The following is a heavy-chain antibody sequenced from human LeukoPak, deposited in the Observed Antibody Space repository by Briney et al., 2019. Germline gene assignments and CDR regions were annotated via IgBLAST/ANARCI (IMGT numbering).Heavy chain of an antibody. J-gene: IGHJ4*02. D-gene: IGHD6-6*01. CDR1: GYTFTSYG. CDR3: ARSRGSSSSHFDY. Sequence: GASVKVSCKASGYTFTSYGISWVRQAPGQGLEWMGWINPNSGGTNYAQKFQGRVTMTRDTSISTAYMELSRLRSDDTAVYYCARSRGSSSSHFDYWGQGTLVTVSS. V-gene: IGHV1-2*02. CDR2: INPNSGGT.